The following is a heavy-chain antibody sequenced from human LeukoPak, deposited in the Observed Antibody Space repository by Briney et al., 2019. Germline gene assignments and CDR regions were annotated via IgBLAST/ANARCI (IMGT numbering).Heavy chain of an antibody. CDR2: INHSGST. Sequence: SETLSLTCAVYGGSFSGYYWSWIRQPPGKGLEWIGEINHSGSTNYNPSLKSRVTISVDTSKNQFSLKLSSVTAADTAVYYCAREPYSSGWYGFFDYWGQGTLVSVSS. D-gene: IGHD6-19*01. CDR3: AREPYSSGWYGFFDY. V-gene: IGHV4-34*01. J-gene: IGHJ4*02. CDR1: GGSFSGYY.